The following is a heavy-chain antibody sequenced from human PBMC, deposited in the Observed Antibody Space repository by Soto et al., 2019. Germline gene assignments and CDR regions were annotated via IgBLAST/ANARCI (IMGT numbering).Heavy chain of an antibody. CDR2: ISYDGSNK. J-gene: IGHJ6*02. Sequence: VAVISYDGSNKYYADSVKGRFTISRDNSKNTLYLQMNSLRAEDTAVYYCARDTAAAGYYYGMDVWGQGTTVTVSS. V-gene: IGHV3-30-3*01. D-gene: IGHD6-13*01. CDR3: ARDTAAAGYYYGMDV.